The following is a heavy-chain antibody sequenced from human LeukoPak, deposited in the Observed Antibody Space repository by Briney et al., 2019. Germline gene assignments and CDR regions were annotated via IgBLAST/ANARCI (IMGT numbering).Heavy chain of an antibody. Sequence: SGGSLRLSCAASGFTFSSYAMHRVRPAPGKGLEWVAVISYDGSNKYYADSVKGRFTISRDNSKNTLYLQMNSLRAEDTAVYYCARGHYDILTGYQDYWGQGTLVTVSS. CDR2: ISYDGSNK. D-gene: IGHD3-9*01. V-gene: IGHV3-30-3*01. CDR1: GFTFSSYA. J-gene: IGHJ4*02. CDR3: ARGHYDILTGYQDY.